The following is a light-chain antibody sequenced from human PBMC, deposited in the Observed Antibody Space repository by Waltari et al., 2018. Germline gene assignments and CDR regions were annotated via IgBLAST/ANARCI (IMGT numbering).Light chain of an antibody. J-gene: IGLJ1*01. Sequence: QSALTQPPSVSGSPRQSVTISCTGTSSDIGTYNRVSWYQQTPGIAPKLMIYDVSNRPSGVPDRFSGSKSGNTASLTISALQAEDEADYYCCSFTPSLTYVFGTGTKVTVL. V-gene: IGLV2-18*02. CDR1: SSDIGTYNR. CDR2: DVS. CDR3: CSFTPSLTYV.